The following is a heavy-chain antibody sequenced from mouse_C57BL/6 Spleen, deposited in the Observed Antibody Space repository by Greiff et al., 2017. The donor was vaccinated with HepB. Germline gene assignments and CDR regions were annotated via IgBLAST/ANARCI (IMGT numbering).Heavy chain of an antibody. V-gene: IGHV1-53*01. D-gene: IGHD2-3*01. CDR2: INPSNGGT. CDR3: ARFDGYYVEAMDY. Sequence: VQLQQPGPELVKPGASVKLSCKASGYTFTSYWMHWVKQRPGQGLEWIGNINPSNGGTNYNEKFKSKATLTVDKSSSTAYMQLSSLTSEDSAVYYCARFDGYYVEAMDYWGQGTSVTVSS. CDR1: GYTFTSYW. J-gene: IGHJ4*01.